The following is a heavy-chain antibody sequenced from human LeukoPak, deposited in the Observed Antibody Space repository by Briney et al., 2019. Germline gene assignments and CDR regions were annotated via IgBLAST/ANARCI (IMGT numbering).Heavy chain of an antibody. CDR1: GFTFSSYS. D-gene: IGHD2-2*01. Sequence: GGSLRLSCAASGFTFSSYSMNRVRQAPGKGLEWVSSISSSSNYIYYGDSVKGRFTISRDDAKNSLSLQIDSLRAEDTAVYYCAKGGGYHFYYYMDVWGKGTTVTVSS. CDR2: ISSSSNYI. V-gene: IGHV3-21*01. CDR3: AKGGGYHFYYYMDV. J-gene: IGHJ6*03.